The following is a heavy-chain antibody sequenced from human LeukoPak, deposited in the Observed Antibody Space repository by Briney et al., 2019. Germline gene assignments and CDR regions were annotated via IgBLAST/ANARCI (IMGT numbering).Heavy chain of an antibody. J-gene: IGHJ4*02. Sequence: ASVKVSCKASGYTFTGYYMHWVRQAPGQGLEWMGWINPNSGGTNYAQKFQGRVTMTRDTSISTAYMELSRLRSDDTAVYYCAKDMFEGPYGSGSSYWGQGTLVTVSS. CDR3: AKDMFEGPYGSGSSY. CDR2: INPNSGGT. D-gene: IGHD3-10*01. CDR1: GYTFTGYY. V-gene: IGHV1-2*02.